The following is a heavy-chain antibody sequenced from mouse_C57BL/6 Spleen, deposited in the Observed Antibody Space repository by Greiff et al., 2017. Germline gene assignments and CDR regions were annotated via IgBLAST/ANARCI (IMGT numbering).Heavy chain of an antibody. D-gene: IGHD2-3*01. J-gene: IGHJ2*01. CDR1: GYTFTSYW. Sequence: VQLQQPGTELVKPGASVKLSCKASGYTFTSYWMHWVKQRPGQGLEWIGNINPSNGGTNYNEKFKSKATLTVDKSSSTAYMQLSSLTSDDSAVYYCARVIYDSFPFDYWGQGTTLTVSS. CDR2: INPSNGGT. CDR3: ARVIYDSFPFDY. V-gene: IGHV1-53*01.